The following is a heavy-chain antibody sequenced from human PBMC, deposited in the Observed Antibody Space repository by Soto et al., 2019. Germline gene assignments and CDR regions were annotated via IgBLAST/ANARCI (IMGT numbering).Heavy chain of an antibody. CDR3: ARYRAMVNYYYYGMDV. CDR1: GYTFTSYG. V-gene: IGHV1-18*01. CDR2: ISAYNGNT. J-gene: IGHJ6*02. D-gene: IGHD5-18*01. Sequence: ASVKVSCKASGYTFTSYGISWVRQAPGQGLEWMGWISAYNGNTNYAQKLQGRVTMTTDTSTGTAYMELRSLRSDDTAVYYCARYRAMVNYYYYGMDVWGQGTTVTVSS.